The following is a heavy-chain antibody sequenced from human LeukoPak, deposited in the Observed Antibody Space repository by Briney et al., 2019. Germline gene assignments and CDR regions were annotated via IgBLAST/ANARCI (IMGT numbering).Heavy chain of an antibody. CDR2: IIPIFGTA. D-gene: IGHD3-22*01. V-gene: IGHV1-69*13. Sequence: SVKVSCKASGGTFSSYAISWVRQAPGQGLEWMGGIIPIFGTANYAQKFQGRVTITADESTSTAYMELSSLRSEDTAVYYCASSLYYYDSSGYWSPFDYWGQGTLVTVSS. J-gene: IGHJ4*02. CDR3: ASSLYYYDSSGYWSPFDY. CDR1: GGTFSSYA.